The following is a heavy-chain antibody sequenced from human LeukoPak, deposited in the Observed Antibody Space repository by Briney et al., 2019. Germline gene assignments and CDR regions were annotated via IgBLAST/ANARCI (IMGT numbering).Heavy chain of an antibody. D-gene: IGHD3-10*01. CDR3: ARGRGYYYGSGSYYGAADY. CDR1: GGSFSGYY. J-gene: IGHJ4*02. CDR2: INHSGST. V-gene: IGHV4-34*01. Sequence: SETLSLTCAVYGGSFSGYYWSWIRQPPGKGLEWIGEINHSGSTNYNPSLKSRVTISVDTSKNQFSLKLSSVTAADTAVYYCARGRGYYYGSGSYYGAADYWGQGTLVTVSS.